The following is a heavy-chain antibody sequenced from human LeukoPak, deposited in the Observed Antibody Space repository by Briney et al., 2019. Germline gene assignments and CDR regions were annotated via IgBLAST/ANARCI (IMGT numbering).Heavy chain of an antibody. CDR2: INHSGST. D-gene: IGHD2-15*01. CDR3: ARRLLGTGGFDY. Sequence: SETLSLTCAVYGGSFSGYYWSWIRQPPGKGLEWIGEINHSGSTNYNPSLKSRVTISVDTSKNQFSLKLSSVTAADTAVYYCARRLLGTGGFDYWGQGTLVTVSS. CDR1: GGSFSGYY. J-gene: IGHJ4*02. V-gene: IGHV4-34*01.